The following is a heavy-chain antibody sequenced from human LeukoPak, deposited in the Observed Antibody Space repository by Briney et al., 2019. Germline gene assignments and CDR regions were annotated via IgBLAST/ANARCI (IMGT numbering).Heavy chain of an antibody. V-gene: IGHV4-34*01. D-gene: IGHD4/OR15-4a*01. CDR1: GGSFSGYY. J-gene: IGHJ4*02. Sequence: SETLSLTCAVYGGSFSGYYWSWIRQPPGKGLEWIGEINHSGSTNYNPSLKSRVTISVDTSKNQFSLKLSSVTAADTAVYYCARGVRRQTPFDYWGQGTLVTVSS. CDR3: ARGVRRQTPFDY. CDR2: INHSGST.